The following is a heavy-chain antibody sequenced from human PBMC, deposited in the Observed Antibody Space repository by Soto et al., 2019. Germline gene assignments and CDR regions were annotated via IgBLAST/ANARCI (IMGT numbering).Heavy chain of an antibody. CDR2: ISASNGNT. CDR1: GYTFTSYG. V-gene: IGHV1-18*01. J-gene: IGHJ5*02. Sequence: QVQLVQSGAEVKKPGASVKVSCKASGYTFTSYGISWVRQAPGQGLEWMRRISASNGNTNYAQKLQGSVTMTTDTATSTAYMEVRSLSSDDTAVYYCARDRGYNWNYGWFDPWGQGTLVTVSS. CDR3: ARDRGYNWNYGWFDP. D-gene: IGHD1-7*01.